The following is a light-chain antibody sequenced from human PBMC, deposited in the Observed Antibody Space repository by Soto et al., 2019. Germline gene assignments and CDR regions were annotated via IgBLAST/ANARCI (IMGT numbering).Light chain of an antibody. CDR2: DVS. Sequence: QSALTQPPSASGSPGQSVTISCTGTSSDVGGYNYVSWYQQHPGKAPKPMIYDVSKQPSGVPDRFSGSKSGNTASLNVSGLQAEDEADYYCSSYAGSNNWVFGGGTKLTVL. J-gene: IGLJ3*02. CDR1: SSDVGGYNY. V-gene: IGLV2-8*01. CDR3: SSYAGSNNWV.